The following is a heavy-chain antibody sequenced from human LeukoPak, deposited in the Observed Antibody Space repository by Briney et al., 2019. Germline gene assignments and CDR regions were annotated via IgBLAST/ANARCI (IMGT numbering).Heavy chain of an antibody. Sequence: GGSLRLSCAGSGFTFSSYAMSWDRQAPRKGLEWVSTISGSGGAGTYYADSVKGRFTVSRDNSRNTLYLPMNSLRAEDTAVYYCVKDRGGSPFYGMDVWGQGTTVTVSS. V-gene: IGHV3-23*01. J-gene: IGHJ6*02. CDR3: VKDRGGSPFYGMDV. CDR1: GFTFSSYA. D-gene: IGHD1-26*01. CDR2: ISGSGGAGT.